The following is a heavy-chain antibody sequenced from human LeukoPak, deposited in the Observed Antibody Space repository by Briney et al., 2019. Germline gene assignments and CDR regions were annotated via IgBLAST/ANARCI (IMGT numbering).Heavy chain of an antibody. CDR2: INQDGSEK. Sequence: VGSLRLTCAASGVTFSSYWLHWVRQAPGKGLEWVANINQDGSEKYYVDSVEGRFTISRDNAKNSLHLQMNSLRAEDTAVYYCARGSGWVSDFSGQGTLVTASS. D-gene: IGHD6-19*01. CDR3: ARGSGWVSDF. CDR1: GVTFSSYW. V-gene: IGHV3-7*01. J-gene: IGHJ4*02.